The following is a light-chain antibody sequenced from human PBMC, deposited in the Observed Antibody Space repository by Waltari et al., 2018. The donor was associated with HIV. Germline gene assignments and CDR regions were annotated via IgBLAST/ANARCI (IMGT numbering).Light chain of an antibody. CDR2: GSF. V-gene: IGKV3-15*01. Sequence: EIVMTQSPSTLYVFTGERAILSCRASQSVSSNLAWYQQKPGQAPRLLMYGSFTRATGIPARFSCGGSGTDFTLTITSLQSEDLSVYYCQQYNNWPTWTFGQGTKVEIK. CDR3: QQYNNWPTWT. CDR1: QSVSSN. J-gene: IGKJ1*01.